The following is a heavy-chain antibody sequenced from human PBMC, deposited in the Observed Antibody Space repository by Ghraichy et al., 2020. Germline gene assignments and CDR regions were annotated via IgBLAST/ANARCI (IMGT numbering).Heavy chain of an antibody. Sequence: SETLSLTCAVSGYSISSGYYWGWIRQPPGKGLEWIGSIYHSGSTYYNPSLKSRVTISVDTSKNQFSLKLSSVTAADTAVYYCARDPGYCSGGSYLMIDAFDIWGQGTMVTVSS. CDR1: GYSISSGYY. V-gene: IGHV4-38-2*02. CDR2: IYHSGST. D-gene: IGHD2-15*01. J-gene: IGHJ3*02. CDR3: ARDPGYCSGGSYLMIDAFDI.